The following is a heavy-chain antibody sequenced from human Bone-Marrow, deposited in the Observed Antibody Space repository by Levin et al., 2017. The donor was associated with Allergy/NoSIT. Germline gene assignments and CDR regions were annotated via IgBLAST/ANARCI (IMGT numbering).Heavy chain of an antibody. D-gene: IGHD4-17*01. CDR2: IKPNSGGT. Sequence: ASVKVSCKTSGYTFTGYYMHWVRQAPGQRLEWMGWIKPNSGGTNYAQKFQGRVTMIRDTSINTAYMELSRLRSDDTAVYYCARDITVTRPQYYFDFWGQGTLVTVSS. CDR3: ARDITVTRPQYYFDF. CDR1: GYTFTGYY. V-gene: IGHV1-2*02. J-gene: IGHJ4*02.